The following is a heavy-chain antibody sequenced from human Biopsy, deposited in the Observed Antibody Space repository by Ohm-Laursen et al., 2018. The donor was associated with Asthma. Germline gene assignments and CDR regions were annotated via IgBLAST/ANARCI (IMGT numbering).Heavy chain of an antibody. CDR2: IYFRGST. D-gene: IGHD6-13*01. V-gene: IGHV4-39*02. Sequence: SETLSLTCSLSSGSGGYMRSGNYYWGWIRQPPGKGLEWIGSIYFRGSTYYNPSLESRLTVSADTSKTHFSLNLTSVTAADTAVYYCVRGSSSWHHGPFHYYYGLDVWGQGTTATVSS. CDR1: SGSGGYMRSGNYY. CDR3: VRGSSSWHHGPFHYYYGLDV. J-gene: IGHJ6*02.